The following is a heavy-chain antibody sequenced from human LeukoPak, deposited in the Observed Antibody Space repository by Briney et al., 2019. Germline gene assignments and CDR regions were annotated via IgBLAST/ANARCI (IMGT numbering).Heavy chain of an antibody. Sequence: PGGSLRLSCAASGFTFSSYEMNWVRQAPGKGLEWVSAISGSGGSTYYADSVKGRFTISRDNSKNTLYLQMNSLRAEDTAVYYCAKRVYYGSGSPYYFDYWGQGTLVTVSS. CDR1: GFTFSSYE. CDR2: ISGSGGST. V-gene: IGHV3-23*01. D-gene: IGHD3-10*01. CDR3: AKRVYYGSGSPYYFDY. J-gene: IGHJ4*02.